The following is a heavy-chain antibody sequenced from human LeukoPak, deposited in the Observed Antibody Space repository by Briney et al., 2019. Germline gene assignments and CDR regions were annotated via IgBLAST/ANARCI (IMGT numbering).Heavy chain of an antibody. CDR2: IYYSGST. V-gene: IGHV4-38-2*02. J-gene: IGHJ3*02. D-gene: IGHD6-19*01. CDR3: ARDSSGWEGAFDI. CDR1: GYSISSGYY. Sequence: SETLSLTCAVSGYSISSGYYWGWIRQPPGKGLEWIGSIYYSGSTYYNPSLKSRVTISVDTSKNQFSLKLSSVTAADTAVYYCARDSSGWEGAFDIWGQGTMVTVSS.